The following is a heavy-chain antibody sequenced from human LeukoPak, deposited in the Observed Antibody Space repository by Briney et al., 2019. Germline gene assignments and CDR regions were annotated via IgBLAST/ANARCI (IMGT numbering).Heavy chain of an antibody. J-gene: IGHJ4*02. D-gene: IGHD2-15*01. CDR2: ISSSSSYI. CDR3: ARGGRVAATRYYFDY. V-gene: IGHV3-21*01. Sequence: GGSLRLSCAASGFTFSNYAMSWVRQAPGKGLEWVSSISSSSSYIYYADSVKGRFTISRDNAKNSLYLQMNSLRAEDTAVYYCARGGRVAATRYYFDYWGQGTLVTVSS. CDR1: GFTFSNYA.